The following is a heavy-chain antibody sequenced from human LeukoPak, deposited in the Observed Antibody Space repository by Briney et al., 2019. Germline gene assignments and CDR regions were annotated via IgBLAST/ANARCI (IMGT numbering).Heavy chain of an antibody. V-gene: IGHV3-30-3*01. J-gene: IGHJ4*02. D-gene: IGHD1-26*01. CDR2: ISYDGSNK. CDR3: ARGPDLLTSAYFDY. Sequence: GGSLRLSCAASGFAFSNYAVHWVRQAPGKGLEWVAVISYDGSNKYYADSVKGRFTISRDNSKNTLYLQMNSLTTEDTAVYYCARGPDLLTSAYFDYWGQGTLVTVSS. CDR1: GFAFSNYA.